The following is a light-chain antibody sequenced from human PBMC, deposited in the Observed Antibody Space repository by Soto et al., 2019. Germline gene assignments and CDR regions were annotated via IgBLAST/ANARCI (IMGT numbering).Light chain of an antibody. V-gene: IGLV2-14*01. J-gene: IGLJ1*01. CDR1: SSDVGGYDY. CDR2: EVN. CDR3: SSYAGNYTLYV. Sequence: QSALTQPASVSGSPGQSITISCTGTSSDVGGYDYVSWYQLHPGKAPKLMVFEVNNRPSGVSYRFSGSKSGNTASLTISGLQAEDEADYFCSSYAGNYTLYVFGTGTKLTVL.